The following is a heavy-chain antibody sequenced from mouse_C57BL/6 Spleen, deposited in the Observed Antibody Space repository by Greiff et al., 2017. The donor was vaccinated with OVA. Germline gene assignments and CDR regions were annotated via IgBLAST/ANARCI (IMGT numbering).Heavy chain of an antibody. D-gene: IGHD4-1*01. CDR1: GYSITSGYY. V-gene: IGHV3-6*01. CDR3: ARDWVYFDY. J-gene: IGHJ2*01. Sequence: EVQLKESGPGLVKPSQSLSLTCSVTGYSITSGYYWNWIRQFPGNKLEWMGYISYDGSNNYNPSLKNRISITRDTSKNQFFLKLNSVTTEDTATYYCARDWVYFDYWGQGTTLTVSS. CDR2: ISYDGSN.